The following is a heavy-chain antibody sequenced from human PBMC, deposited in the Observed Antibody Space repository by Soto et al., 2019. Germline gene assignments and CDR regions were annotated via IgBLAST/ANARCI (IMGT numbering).Heavy chain of an antibody. J-gene: IGHJ4*02. CDR2: ISSSGSTI. CDR3: EMQWELTGFDY. V-gene: IGHV3-48*03. CDR1: GFTFSSYE. Sequence: AGGSLRLSCAASGFTFSSYEMNWVRQAPGKGLEWVSYISSSGSTIYYADSVKGRFTISRGNAKNSLYLQMNSLRAEDTAVYYCEMQWELTGFDYCGQGTLVTVSS. D-gene: IGHD1-26*01.